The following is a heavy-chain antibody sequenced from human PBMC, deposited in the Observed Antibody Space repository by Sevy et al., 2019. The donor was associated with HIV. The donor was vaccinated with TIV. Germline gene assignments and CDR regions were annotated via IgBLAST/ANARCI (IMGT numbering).Heavy chain of an antibody. CDR2: ISHDGSKK. D-gene: IGHD4-17*01. J-gene: IGHJ6*02. Sequence: GGSLRLSCAASGFIFDYYGMHWVRQAPGKGLEWVALISHDGSKKYYAVSVKGRFTISRDNSKNTLYLQMNTLRRDDTAAYFCTKDPPVYGDFPYGMDVWGQGTTVTVSS. CDR1: GFIFDYYG. CDR3: TKDPPVYGDFPYGMDV. V-gene: IGHV3-30*18.